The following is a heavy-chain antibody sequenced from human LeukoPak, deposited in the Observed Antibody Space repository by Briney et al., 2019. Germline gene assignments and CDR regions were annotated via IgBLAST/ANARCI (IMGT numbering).Heavy chain of an antibody. V-gene: IGHV3-23*01. J-gene: IGHJ4*02. Sequence: GGSLRLSCAASGFTFSDYYMSWIRQAPGKGLEWISGISGSGASTYYADSVKGRFTISRDDSRNTLYLQMNSLRGDDTAVYYCAKDVGKWESLHFFDYWGQGTLVTVSS. CDR2: ISGSGAST. D-gene: IGHD1-26*01. CDR3: AKDVGKWESLHFFDY. CDR1: GFTFSDYY.